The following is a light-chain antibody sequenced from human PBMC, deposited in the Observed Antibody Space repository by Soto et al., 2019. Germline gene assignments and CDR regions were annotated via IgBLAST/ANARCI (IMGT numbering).Light chain of an antibody. J-gene: IGKJ4*01. CDR2: GAS. CDR1: QSVSSSY. Sequence: IVLTQSPGTVCLSPGERATLSCRASQSVSSSYLAWYQQKPGQAPRLLIYGASSRATGIPDRFSGSGSGTDFTLTISRLEPEDFAVYYCQQYGSSPFTFGGGTKVDI. V-gene: IGKV3-20*01. CDR3: QQYGSSPFT.